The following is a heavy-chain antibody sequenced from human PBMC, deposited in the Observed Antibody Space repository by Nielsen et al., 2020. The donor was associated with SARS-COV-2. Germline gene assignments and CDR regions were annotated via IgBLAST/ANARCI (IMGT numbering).Heavy chain of an antibody. CDR3: ARSPTDDYDILTGYYYYFDY. J-gene: IGHJ4*02. CDR2: IYWDDDK. Sequence: WIRQPPGKALEWPALIYWDDDKRYSPSLKSRLTITKDTSKNQVVLTMTNMDPVDTATYYCARSPTDDYDILTGYYYYFDYWGQGTLVTVSS. D-gene: IGHD3-9*01. V-gene: IGHV2-5*02.